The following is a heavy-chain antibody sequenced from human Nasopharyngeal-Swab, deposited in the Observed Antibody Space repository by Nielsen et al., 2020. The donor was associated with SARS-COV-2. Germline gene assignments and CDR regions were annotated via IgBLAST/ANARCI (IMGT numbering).Heavy chain of an antibody. CDR2: INHSGST. V-gene: IGHV4-34*01. J-gene: IGHJ4*02. D-gene: IGHD6-13*01. Sequence: SETLSLTCAVHGGSFSGYYWSWIRQPPGKGMEWIGEINHSGSTNYNPSLKSRVTISVDTSKNQFSLKLSSVTATDTAVYYCASWGSSWYGASDYWGQGTLVTVSS. CDR1: GGSFSGYY. CDR3: ASWGSSWYGASDY.